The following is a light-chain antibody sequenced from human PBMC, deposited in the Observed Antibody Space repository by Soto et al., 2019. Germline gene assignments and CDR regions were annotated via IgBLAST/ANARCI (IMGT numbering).Light chain of an antibody. V-gene: IGKV3-20*01. CDR3: QQYDNSVWT. CDR2: GVS. J-gene: IGKJ1*01. Sequence: EIVLTQSPGTLSLSPGERATLSCRASESVSSTSLAWYQQKPGRAPRLLMYGVSSRATGIPDRFSGSGSGTDFTLTINRLEPEDFAVYFCQQYDNSVWTFGQGTKVEIK. CDR1: ESVSSTS.